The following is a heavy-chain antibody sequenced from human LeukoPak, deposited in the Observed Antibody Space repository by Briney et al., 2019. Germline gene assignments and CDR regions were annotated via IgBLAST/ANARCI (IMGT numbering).Heavy chain of an antibody. CDR3: ARGLSDYHFWSGSAVYYYYYYMDV. D-gene: IGHD3-3*01. V-gene: IGHV1-8*01. Sequence: ASVKVSCKASGYTFTRYDINWVRQATGQGLEWMGWMYPNSGNTGYAQKFQGRVTMTRNTSISTAYMELSSLRSEDTAVYYCARGLSDYHFWSGSAVYYYYYYMDVWGKGTTVTVSS. CDR2: MYPNSGNT. J-gene: IGHJ6*03. CDR1: GYTFTRYD.